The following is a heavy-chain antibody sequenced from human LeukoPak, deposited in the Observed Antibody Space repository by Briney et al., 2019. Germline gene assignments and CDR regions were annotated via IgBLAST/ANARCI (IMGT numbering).Heavy chain of an antibody. D-gene: IGHD3-10*01. CDR1: GYTFTGYY. Sequence: ASLKASCKASGYTFTGYYMHWVRQAPGQGLEWMGWINPNSGGTNYAQKFQGRVTMTRDTSISTAYMELCRLRSDDTAVYYCARQPTTMVRGVIIKNRPFDYWGQGTLVTVSS. CDR3: ARQPTTMVRGVIIKNRPFDY. J-gene: IGHJ4*02. V-gene: IGHV1-2*02. CDR2: INPNSGGT.